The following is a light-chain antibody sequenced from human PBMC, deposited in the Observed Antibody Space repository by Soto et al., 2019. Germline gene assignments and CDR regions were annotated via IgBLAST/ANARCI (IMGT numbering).Light chain of an antibody. CDR3: QQYVRSPPWT. CDR2: GAS. CDR1: QTVASNY. J-gene: IGKJ1*01. Sequence: EIVLAQSPGTLSLSPGEGATLSCRASQTVASNYLAWYQQKPGQAPRLLIYGASSRATGIPARFIGSGSGTAFPLTIITLEPDDFAVYYWQQYVRSPPWTFGQGTKVEIK. V-gene: IGKV3-20*01.